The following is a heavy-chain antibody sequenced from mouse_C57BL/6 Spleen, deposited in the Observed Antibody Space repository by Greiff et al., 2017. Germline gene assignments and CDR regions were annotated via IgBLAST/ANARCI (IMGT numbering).Heavy chain of an antibody. CDR3: ARSICYSGSYYAMDC. Sequence: VKLQESGAELARPGASVKLSCKASGYTFTSYTMHWVKQRPGQGLEWIGYINPSSGYTKYNQKFKDKATLTADKSSSTAYMQLGSLTSEDSAVYYCARSICYSGSYYAMDCWGQGTSVTVSS. CDR1: GYTFTSYT. CDR2: INPSSGYT. J-gene: IGHJ4*01. V-gene: IGHV1-4*01. D-gene: IGHD1-3*01.